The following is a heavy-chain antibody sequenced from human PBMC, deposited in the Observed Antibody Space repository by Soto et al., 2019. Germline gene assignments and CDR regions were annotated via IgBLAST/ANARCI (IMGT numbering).Heavy chain of an antibody. Sequence: EVPLVESGGGLVQPGGSLRLSCAASGFTFSSYWMSWVRQAPGKGLEWVANIKQDGSEKYYVDSVKGRFTISRDNAKISLYMQMNSLRAEDTAVYYCARERAYCSSTSCHGPFDYWGQGTLVTVSS. D-gene: IGHD2-2*01. J-gene: IGHJ4*02. CDR2: IKQDGSEK. CDR1: GFTFSSYW. CDR3: ARERAYCSSTSCHGPFDY. V-gene: IGHV3-7*03.